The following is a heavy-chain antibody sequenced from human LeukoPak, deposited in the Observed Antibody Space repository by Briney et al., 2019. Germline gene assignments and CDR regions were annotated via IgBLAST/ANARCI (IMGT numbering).Heavy chain of an antibody. CDR1: GFTFSSYA. D-gene: IGHD1-26*01. V-gene: IGHV3-30*04. CDR2: ISYDGSNK. Sequence: GGSLRLSCAASGFTFSSYAMHWVRQAPGKGLEWVAVISYDGSNKYYADSVKGRFTISRDNSKNTLYLQMNSLRAEDTAVYYCARDGKALYSGSYFVYWGQGTLVTVSS. J-gene: IGHJ4*02. CDR3: ARDGKALYSGSYFVY.